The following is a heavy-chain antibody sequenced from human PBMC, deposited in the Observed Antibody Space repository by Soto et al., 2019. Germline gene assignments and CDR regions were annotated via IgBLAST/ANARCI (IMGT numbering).Heavy chain of an antibody. Sequence: QVQLQESGPGLVKPSQTLSLTCTVSGASISSGGYYWSWIRQHPGKGLEWIGYIFSSGSTYYNPSLKSRVTISVDTSKNPFSLKLSSVTAADTAVYFCARFPHDSSGYFLDYWGQGTLVTVSS. CDR2: IFSSGST. D-gene: IGHD3-22*01. CDR1: GASISSGGYY. CDR3: ARFPHDSSGYFLDY. J-gene: IGHJ4*02. V-gene: IGHV4-31*03.